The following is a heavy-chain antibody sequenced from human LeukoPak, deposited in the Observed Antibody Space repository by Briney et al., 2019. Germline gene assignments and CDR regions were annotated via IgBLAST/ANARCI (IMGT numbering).Heavy chain of an antibody. J-gene: IGHJ3*02. CDR2: IIPIFGTA. Sequence: GSSVKVSCKASGGTFSSYAISWVRQAPGQGLEWMGGIIPIFGTANYAQKFQGRVTITADESTSTAYMELSSLRSEDTAVYYCARLGEHSSGWYDGVSATKNVRAFDIWGQGTMVTVSS. D-gene: IGHD6-19*01. CDR1: GGTFSSYA. V-gene: IGHV1-69*01. CDR3: ARLGEHSSGWYDGVSATKNVRAFDI.